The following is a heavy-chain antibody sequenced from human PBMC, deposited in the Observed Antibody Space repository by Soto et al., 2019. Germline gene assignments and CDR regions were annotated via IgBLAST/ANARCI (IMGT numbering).Heavy chain of an antibody. CDR3: ARSSGGNFGIIIEAPNWIAP. CDR2: INPHGGST. V-gene: IGHV1-46*01. Sequence: GDSVKVSCKAPRDTFTSYYINWVRQAPGQGLEWMGVINPHGGSTAYAQKFKGRVTLTRDTSASTVYMEVSSLTSEDTAMYYCARSSGGNFGIIIEAPNWIAPWGPGTLVTV. D-gene: IGHD5-12*01. CDR1: RDTFTSYY. J-gene: IGHJ5*02.